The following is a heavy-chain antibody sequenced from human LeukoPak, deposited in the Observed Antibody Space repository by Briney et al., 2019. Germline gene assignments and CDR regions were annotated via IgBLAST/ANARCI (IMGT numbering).Heavy chain of an antibody. CDR3: ARDKTGIGAFDI. V-gene: IGHV4-31*03. Sequence: SQTLSLTCTVSGGSISSGGYYWSWIRQHPGKGLEWIGYIYYSGSIYYNPSLKSRVTISVDTSKNQFSLKLSSVTAADTAVYYCARDKTGIGAFDIWGQGTMVTVSS. J-gene: IGHJ3*02. D-gene: IGHD1-1*01. CDR2: IYYSGSI. CDR1: GGSISSGGYY.